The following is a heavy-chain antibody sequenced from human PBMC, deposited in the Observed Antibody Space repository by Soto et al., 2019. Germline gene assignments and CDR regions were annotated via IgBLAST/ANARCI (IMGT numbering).Heavy chain of an antibody. J-gene: IGHJ4*02. CDR2: ISAYNGHT. Sequence: QVQLVQSGPEVKKPGASVKVSCKASGYTFTNYGFNWVRQAPGQGLEWMGWISAYNGHTKYSQIFQARVIMTTDTSTITAYMELRSLTSDDTAVYYCAREGAVTNPLGYWGQGTLVTVSS. V-gene: IGHV1-18*01. CDR1: GYTFTNYG. D-gene: IGHD4-17*01. CDR3: AREGAVTNPLGY.